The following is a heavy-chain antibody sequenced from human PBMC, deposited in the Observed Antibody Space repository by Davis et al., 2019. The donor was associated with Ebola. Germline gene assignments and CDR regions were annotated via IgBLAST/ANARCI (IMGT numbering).Heavy chain of an antibody. Sequence: PGGSLRLSCAASEFTFNSYSMNWVRQAPGKGLEWVSYISSSSSTIYYADSVKGRFTISRDNAKNSLYLQMNSLRAEGTAVYYCARDLSGSSWYYFDYWGQGTLVTVSS. CDR3: ARDLSGSSWYYFDY. J-gene: IGHJ4*02. V-gene: IGHV3-48*04. CDR1: EFTFNSYS. CDR2: ISSSSSTI. D-gene: IGHD6-13*01.